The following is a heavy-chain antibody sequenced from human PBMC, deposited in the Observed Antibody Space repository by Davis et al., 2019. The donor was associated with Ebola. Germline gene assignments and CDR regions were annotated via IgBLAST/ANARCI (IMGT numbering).Heavy chain of an antibody. Sequence: ASVKVSCKASGGTFSTYAISWVRQAPGQGLEWMGIINPSGGSTSYAQKFQGRVTMTRDTSTSTVYMELSSLRSEDTAVYYCARHNSGSAFDIWGQGTMVTVSS. CDR2: INPSGGST. CDR3: ARHNSGSAFDI. V-gene: IGHV1-46*01. J-gene: IGHJ3*02. D-gene: IGHD1-26*01. CDR1: GGTFSTYA.